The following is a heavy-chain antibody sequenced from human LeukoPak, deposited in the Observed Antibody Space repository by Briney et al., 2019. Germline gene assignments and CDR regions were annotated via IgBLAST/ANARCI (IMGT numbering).Heavy chain of an antibody. CDR2: ISSSSSII. CDR3: ARDMPRVDAFDI. V-gene: IGHV3-48*01. J-gene: IGHJ3*02. CDR1: GFTFSSYG. D-gene: IGHD2-2*01. Sequence: GGSLRLSCAASGFTFSSYGMHWVRQAPGKGLEWVSYISSSSSIIYYADSVKGRFTISRDDAKNSLYLQMNSLRAEDTAVYYCARDMPRVDAFDIWGQGTMVTVSS.